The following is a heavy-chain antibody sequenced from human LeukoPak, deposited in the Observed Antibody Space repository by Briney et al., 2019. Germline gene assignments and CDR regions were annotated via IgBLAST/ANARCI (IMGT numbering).Heavy chain of an antibody. V-gene: IGHV3-21*01. CDR3: ARAPRRRGGIPLFDP. CDR2: ISSSSSYI. D-gene: IGHD2-15*01. Sequence: GGSLRLSCAASGFTFSSYSMNWVRQAPGKGLEWVSSISSSSSYIYYADSVKGRFTISRDNAKNSLYLQMNSLRAEDTAVYYCARAPRRRGGIPLFDPWGQGTLVTVSS. CDR1: GFTFSSYS. J-gene: IGHJ5*02.